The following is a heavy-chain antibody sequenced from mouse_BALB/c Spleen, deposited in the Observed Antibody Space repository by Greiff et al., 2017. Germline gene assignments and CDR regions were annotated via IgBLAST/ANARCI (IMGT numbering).Heavy chain of an antibody. Sequence: EVKVVESGGGLVKPGGSLKLSCAASGFTFSSYTMSWVRQTPEKRLEWVATISSGGSYTYYPDSVKGRFTISRDNAKNTLYLQMSSLKSEDTAMYYCTRDRDYDYENYAMDYWGQGTSVTVSS. CDR1: GFTFSSYT. V-gene: IGHV5-6-4*01. J-gene: IGHJ4*01. CDR3: TRDRDYDYENYAMDY. CDR2: ISSGGSYT. D-gene: IGHD2-4*01.